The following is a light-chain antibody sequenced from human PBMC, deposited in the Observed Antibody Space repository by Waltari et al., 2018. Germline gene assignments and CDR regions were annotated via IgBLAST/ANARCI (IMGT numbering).Light chain of an antibody. J-gene: IGLJ3*02. CDR1: SGHRGNV. Sequence: QLVVTQSPSVSAALGASVKLTCTLSSGHRGNVIAWLQQRPEKGPRYLRKVDSDGTHSKGDEIPDRFSGSSSGAERYLTISNVQSDDEAYYYCETGGHGTWVFGGGTRLTVL. V-gene: IGLV4-69*01. CDR2: VDSDGTH. CDR3: ETGGHGTWV.